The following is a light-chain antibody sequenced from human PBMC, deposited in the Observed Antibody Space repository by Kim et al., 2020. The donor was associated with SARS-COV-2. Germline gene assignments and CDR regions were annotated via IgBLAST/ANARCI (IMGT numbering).Light chain of an antibody. Sequence: PGERATRSCRASQSVSSSYLAWYQQKPGQAPRLLIYGASSRATGIPDRFSGSGSGTDFTLTISRLEPEDFAVYYCQQYGSSPPWTFGRGTKVDIK. CDR1: QSVSSSY. CDR3: QQYGSSPPWT. V-gene: IGKV3-20*01. CDR2: GAS. J-gene: IGKJ1*01.